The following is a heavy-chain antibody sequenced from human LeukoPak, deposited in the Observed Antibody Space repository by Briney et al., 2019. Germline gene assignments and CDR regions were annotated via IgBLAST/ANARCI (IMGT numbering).Heavy chain of an antibody. CDR3: ARQMLEILTTYGMDV. Sequence: SVKVSCKASGGTFISYAISWVRQAPGQGLEWMGGIIPIFGTANYAQKFQGRVTITADESTSTAYMELSSLRSEDTAVYYCARQMLEILTTYGMDVWGQGTTVTVSS. J-gene: IGHJ6*02. D-gene: IGHD3-9*01. CDR2: IIPIFGTA. V-gene: IGHV1-69*01. CDR1: GGTFISYA.